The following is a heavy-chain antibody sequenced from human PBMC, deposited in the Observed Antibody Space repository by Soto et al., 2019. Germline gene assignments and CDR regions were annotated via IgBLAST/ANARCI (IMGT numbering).Heavy chain of an antibody. J-gene: IGHJ4*02. V-gene: IGHV3-73*01. D-gene: IGHD2-15*01. CDR3: TRRYCSGGGCYSDFDY. CDR1: GFTLSGFD. CDR2: IKTKVESYAT. Sequence: GGSLRLSCAASGFTLSGFDIHWVRQASGEGLEWVGRIKTKVESYATELAASVKGRFTISRDDPKNAAYLEMNSLKTEDTAVYYCTRRYCSGGGCYSDFDYWGQGTLVTVSS.